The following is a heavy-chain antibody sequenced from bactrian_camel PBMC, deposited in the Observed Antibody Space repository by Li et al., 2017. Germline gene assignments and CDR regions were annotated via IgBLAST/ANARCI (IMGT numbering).Heavy chain of an antibody. D-gene: IGHD5*01. Sequence: EVQLVESGGGSVQAGGSLRLSCAASGFTFSSYTMSWVRQAPGKGREWVASIDSGGSTTYYADSVKGRFTISRDNAKNTLYLQLNSLTREDSAMYYCTRETQWVGYHEMAEYWGQGTQVTV. V-gene: IGHV3S31*01. J-gene: IGHJ4*01. CDR1: GFTFSSYT. CDR2: IDSGGSTT. CDR3: TRETQWVGYHEMAEY.